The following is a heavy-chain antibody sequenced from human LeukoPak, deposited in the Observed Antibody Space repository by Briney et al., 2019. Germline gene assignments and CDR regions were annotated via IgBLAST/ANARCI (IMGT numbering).Heavy chain of an antibody. Sequence: ASVKVSCKASGYTFTSYGISWVRQAPGQGLEWMGWISAYNGNTNYAQKLQGRVTMTTDTSTSTAYMELRSLRSDDTAVYYCARVPLPRITMIVVVSPPDYWGQGTLVAVSS. D-gene: IGHD3-22*01. CDR3: ARVPLPRITMIVVVSPPDY. V-gene: IGHV1-18*01. CDR2: ISAYNGNT. CDR1: GYTFTSYG. J-gene: IGHJ4*02.